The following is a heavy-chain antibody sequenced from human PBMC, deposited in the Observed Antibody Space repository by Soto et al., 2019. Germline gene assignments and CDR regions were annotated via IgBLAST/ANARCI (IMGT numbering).Heavy chain of an antibody. V-gene: IGHV4-39*01. CDR3: ARQAAADPVRNWFDP. Sequence: PSETLSLTCTVSGGSISSSSYYWVWIRHPPGKGLEWIGSIYYSGSTYYNPSLKSRVTISVDTSKNQFSLKLSSVTAADTAVYYCARQAAADPVRNWFDPWGQGTLVTVSS. CDR2: IYYSGST. CDR1: GGSISSSSYY. J-gene: IGHJ5*02. D-gene: IGHD6-13*01.